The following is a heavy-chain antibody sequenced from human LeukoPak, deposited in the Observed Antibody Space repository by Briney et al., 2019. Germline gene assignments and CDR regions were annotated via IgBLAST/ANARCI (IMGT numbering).Heavy chain of an antibody. D-gene: IGHD1-7*01. Sequence: SETLSLTCTVSGGSISRSGYYWGWIRQTPGKGLEWIGSIYYSGSTYYKSSLKSRVTISLDTSKNQFSLKLSSVTAADTAVYYCARGGLTGTTLNWFDPWGQGTLVTVSS. CDR2: IYYSGST. CDR3: ARGGLTGTTLNWFDP. V-gene: IGHV4-39*07. J-gene: IGHJ5*02. CDR1: GGSISRSGYY.